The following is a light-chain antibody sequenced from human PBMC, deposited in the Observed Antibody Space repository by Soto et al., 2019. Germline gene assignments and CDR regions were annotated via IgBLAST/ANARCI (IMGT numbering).Light chain of an antibody. V-gene: IGLV2-14*01. CDR1: SSDVGGYNY. CDR3: AAWDDSLSGLV. J-gene: IGLJ1*01. Sequence: QSALTQPASVSGSPGQSITISCTGTSSDVGGYNYVSWYQQHPGKAPKLMIYEVSNRPSGVSNRFSGSKSGNTASLTISGLQAEDEADYYCAAWDDSLSGLVFGTGTKLTVL. CDR2: EVS.